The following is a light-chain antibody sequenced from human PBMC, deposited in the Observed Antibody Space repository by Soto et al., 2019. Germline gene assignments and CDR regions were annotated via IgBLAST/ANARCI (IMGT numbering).Light chain of an antibody. CDR3: PQADTFPLT. V-gene: IGKV1-12*01. J-gene: IGKJ3*01. Sequence: DIQMTQSPSSVSASVGDSVTITCRASQGISRLLAWYQHKPGKAPKLLIFDASSLQSGVPSRFSGSGSGTDFTLTISSLQPEHFATYYCPQADTFPLTFGPGTKVDLK. CDR1: QGISRL. CDR2: DAS.